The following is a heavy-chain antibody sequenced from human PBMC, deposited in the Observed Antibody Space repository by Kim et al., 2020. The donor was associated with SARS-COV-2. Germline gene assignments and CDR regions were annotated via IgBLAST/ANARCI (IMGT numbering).Heavy chain of an antibody. J-gene: IGHJ3*02. D-gene: IGHD3-22*01. CDR3: AKEGVVVHPTGAFDI. V-gene: IGHV3-9*01. CDR2: ISWNSGSI. Sequence: GGSLRLSCAASGFTFDDYAMHWVRQAPGKGLEWVSGISWNSGSIGYADSVKGRFTISRDNAKNSLYLQMNSLRAEDTALYYCAKEGVVVHPTGAFDIWGQGTMVTVSS. CDR1: GFTFDDYA.